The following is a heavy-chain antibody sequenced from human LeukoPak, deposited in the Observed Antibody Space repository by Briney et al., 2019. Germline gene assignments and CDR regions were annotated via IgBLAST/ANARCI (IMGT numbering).Heavy chain of an antibody. CDR1: RFTFSNAW. CDR3: ARIYKLAYFDY. Sequence: PGGSLRLSCAASRFTFSNAWMTWVRQAPGKGLDPVGRIKSKTDGGTTDYAAPVKGRFTISRGDSENTLYLQMNSLKTEDTAVYYCARIYKLAYFDYWGQGTLVSVSS. D-gene: IGHD5-24*01. J-gene: IGHJ4*02. CDR2: IKSKTDGGTT. V-gene: IGHV3-15*01.